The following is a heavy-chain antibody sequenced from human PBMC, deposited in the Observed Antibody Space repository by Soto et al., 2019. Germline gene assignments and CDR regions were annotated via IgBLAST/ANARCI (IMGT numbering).Heavy chain of an antibody. J-gene: IGHJ4*02. CDR2: IYYSGST. Sequence: QVQLQESGPGLVKPSQTLSLTCTVSGGSISSGGYYWSWIRQHPGKGLEWIGYIYYSGSTFYNPSLKSRVTISVDTSKNQFSLKLSSVTAADTAVYYCARCRPFSSDFDYWGQGTLVTVSS. V-gene: IGHV4-31*03. CDR3: ARCRPFSSDFDY. D-gene: IGHD3-3*01. CDR1: GGSISSGGYY.